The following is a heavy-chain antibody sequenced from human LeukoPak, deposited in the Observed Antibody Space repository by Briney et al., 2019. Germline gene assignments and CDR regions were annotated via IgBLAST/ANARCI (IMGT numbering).Heavy chain of an antibody. CDR2: IYYSGST. CDR1: GGSISSSSYY. Sequence: SETLSLTCTVSGGSISSSSYYWGWIRQPPGKGLEWIGSIYYSGSTYYNPSLKSRVTISVDTSKNQFSLKLSSVTAADTAVYYCARGTVLFVVAVAATEYWYFDLWGRGTLVTVSS. V-gene: IGHV4-39*01. J-gene: IGHJ2*01. CDR3: ARGTVLFVVAVAATEYWYFDL. D-gene: IGHD2-15*01.